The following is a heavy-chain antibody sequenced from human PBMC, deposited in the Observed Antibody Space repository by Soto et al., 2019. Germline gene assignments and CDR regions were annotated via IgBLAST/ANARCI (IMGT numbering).Heavy chain of an antibody. CDR1: GFTFSSYS. J-gene: IGHJ6*02. D-gene: IGHD5-18*01. CDR3: ERSRGDSYVPQLGHPYYYYGMDL. V-gene: IGHV3-21*01. Sequence: EVQLVESGGGLVKPGGSLRLSCAASGFTFSSYSMNWVRQAPGKGLEWVSSISSICSYLYYADSVQGRFTISRDNAKNSLYLQRKSLRAEETAVYYCERSRGDSYVPQLGHPYYYYGMDLRGPGTTGTVSS. CDR2: ISSICSYL.